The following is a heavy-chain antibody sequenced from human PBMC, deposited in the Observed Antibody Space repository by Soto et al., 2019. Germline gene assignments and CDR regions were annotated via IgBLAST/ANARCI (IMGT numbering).Heavy chain of an antibody. Sequence: PSETLSLTCAVYGGSFSGYYWSWIPQPPGKGLEWIGEINHSGSTNYNPSLKSRVTISVDTSKNQFSLKLSSVTAADTAVYYCARVAAPHSSSSLGNWFDPWGQGTLVTVSS. D-gene: IGHD6-6*01. J-gene: IGHJ5*02. CDR1: GGSFSGYY. CDR2: INHSGST. V-gene: IGHV4-34*01. CDR3: ARVAAPHSSSSLGNWFDP.